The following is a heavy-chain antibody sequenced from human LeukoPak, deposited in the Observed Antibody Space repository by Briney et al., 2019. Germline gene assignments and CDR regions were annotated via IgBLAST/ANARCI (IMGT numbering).Heavy chain of an antibody. V-gene: IGHV3-66*04. Sequence: GGSLRLSCAASSFTVSSSYMTWVRQAPGKGLEWASIIYSGGSTYYADSVKGRFTISRDISKNTLYLQMNSLRAEDTAVYYCARLPSGDYWGQGTLVTVSS. CDR2: IYSGGST. CDR3: ARLPSGDY. D-gene: IGHD3-10*01. J-gene: IGHJ4*02. CDR1: SFTVSSSY.